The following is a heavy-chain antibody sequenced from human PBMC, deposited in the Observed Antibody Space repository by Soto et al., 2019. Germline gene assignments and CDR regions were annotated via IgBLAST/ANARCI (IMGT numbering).Heavy chain of an antibody. Sequence: QVQLQESGPGLVKPSETLSLTCTVSGGSISSYYWSWIRQPPGKGLEWIGYIYYSGSTNYNPSLXGXVXIXXDTSKNQSSLKLSSVTAADTAVYYSASRCGSAFDIWGQGTMVTVSS. CDR1: GGSISSYY. CDR3: ASRCGSAFDI. V-gene: IGHV4-59*01. J-gene: IGHJ3*02. CDR2: IYYSGST. D-gene: IGHD2-21*01.